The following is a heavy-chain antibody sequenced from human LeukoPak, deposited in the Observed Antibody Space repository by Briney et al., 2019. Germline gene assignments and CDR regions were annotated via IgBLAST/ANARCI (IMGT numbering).Heavy chain of an antibody. V-gene: IGHV3-30*04. CDR3: ARDSSRKQWLVNDY. Sequence: GGSLRLSCAASGFTFSSCAMHWVRQAPGKGLEWVAVISYDGSNKYYADSVKGRFTISRDNSKNTLYLQMNSLRAEDTAVYYCARDSSRKQWLVNDYWGQGTLVTVSS. D-gene: IGHD6-19*01. CDR2: ISYDGSNK. CDR1: GFTFSSCA. J-gene: IGHJ4*02.